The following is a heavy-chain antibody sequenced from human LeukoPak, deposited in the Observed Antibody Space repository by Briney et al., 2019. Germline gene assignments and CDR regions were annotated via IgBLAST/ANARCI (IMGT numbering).Heavy chain of an antibody. D-gene: IGHD3-10*01. CDR2: IRYDGSNK. V-gene: IGHV3-30*02. Sequence: GGSLRLSCAASGFTFSSYGMHWVRQAPGKGLEWVAFIRYDGSNKYYADSVKGRFTISRDNSKNTLYLQMNSLRAEDTAVYYRAKVRFGEYYFDYWGQGTLVTVSS. CDR3: AKVRFGEYYFDY. CDR1: GFTFSSYG. J-gene: IGHJ4*02.